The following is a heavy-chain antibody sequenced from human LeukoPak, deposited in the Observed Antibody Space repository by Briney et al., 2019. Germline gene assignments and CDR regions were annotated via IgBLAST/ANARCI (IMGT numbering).Heavy chain of an antibody. CDR1: GGTINNYY. CDR3: ARRLRLKNPGGDAFDI. Sequence: SETLSLTCSVSGGTINNYYWNWIRQPPGKGLDWIGYIYYSGSTRYNPSLQSRVTMSIGTSKTQFSLKLDSVTAADTAVYYCARRLRLKNPGGDAFDIWGQGTVVTVSS. CDR2: IYYSGST. V-gene: IGHV4-59*08. J-gene: IGHJ3*02. D-gene: IGHD2/OR15-2a*01.